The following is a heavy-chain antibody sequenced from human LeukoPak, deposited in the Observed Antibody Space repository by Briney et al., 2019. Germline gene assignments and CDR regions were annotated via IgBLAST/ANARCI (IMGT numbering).Heavy chain of an antibody. CDR3: AKDISEVPEHYFDY. CDR2: ISSSGSTI. J-gene: IGHJ4*02. V-gene: IGHV3-48*03. CDR1: GFTFSSYE. Sequence: GGSLRLSCAASGFTFSSYEMNWVRQAPGKGLEWVSYISSSGSTIYYADSVKGRFTISRDNSRSTLYLQMNSLRAEDTAVYYCAKDISEVPEHYFDYWGQGTLVTVSS. D-gene: IGHD1/OR15-1a*01.